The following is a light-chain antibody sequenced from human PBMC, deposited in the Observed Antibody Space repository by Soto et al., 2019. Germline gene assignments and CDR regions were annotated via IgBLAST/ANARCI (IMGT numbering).Light chain of an antibody. J-gene: IGLJ2*01. Sequence: ALTQPPSASGSPGQSVTISCTGTSSDVGGYNYVSWYQQHPGTAPKLMIYEVNERPSGVPDRFSGSKSGNTASLTVSGLQAEDEADYYCSSYAGSNNLVFGGGTKLTVL. CDR1: SSDVGGYNY. V-gene: IGLV2-8*01. CDR3: SSYAGSNNLV. CDR2: EVN.